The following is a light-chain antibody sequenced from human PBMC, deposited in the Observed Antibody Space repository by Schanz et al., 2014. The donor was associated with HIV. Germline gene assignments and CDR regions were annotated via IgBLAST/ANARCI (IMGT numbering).Light chain of an antibody. CDR2: GAS. CDR3: QQYDSSSYT. J-gene: IGKJ2*01. Sequence: EIVMTQSPGTLSVSPGERATLSCRASQSVSTNSLVWYQQKPGQAPRLLIYGASTRATGIPDRFSGSGSGTDFSLTISRLEPEDYAVYYCQQYDSSSYTYGQGTKLEIK. CDR1: QSVSTNS. V-gene: IGKV3-20*01.